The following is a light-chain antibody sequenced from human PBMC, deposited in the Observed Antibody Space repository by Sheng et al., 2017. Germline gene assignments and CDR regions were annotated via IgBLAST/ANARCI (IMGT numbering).Light chain of an antibody. J-gene: IGKJ1*01. V-gene: IGKV3-11*01. CDR3: HQRSNWPRT. Sequence: EIVLTQSPATLSLSPGERATLSYRASQSVSTYLTWYQQKPGQAPRLLIFDASNRAAGIPARFSGSGSGTDFTLTISSLEPEDIAVYYCHQRSNWPRTFGQGTKVEI. CDR2: DAS. CDR1: QSVSTY.